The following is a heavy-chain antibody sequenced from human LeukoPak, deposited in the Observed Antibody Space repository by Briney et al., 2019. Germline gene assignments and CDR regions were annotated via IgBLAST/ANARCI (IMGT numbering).Heavy chain of an antibody. CDR2: IIPIFGTA. V-gene: IGHV1-69*01. J-gene: IGHJ6*04. D-gene: IGHD4-17*01. CDR1: GGTFSSYA. Sequence: SVKVSCKASGGTFSSYAISWVRQAPGQGLEWMGGIIPIFGTANYAQKFQGRATITADESTSTAYMELSSLRSEDTAVYYCASSRYDYGDYVPYYGMDVWGKGTTVTVSS. CDR3: ASSRYDYGDYVPYYGMDV.